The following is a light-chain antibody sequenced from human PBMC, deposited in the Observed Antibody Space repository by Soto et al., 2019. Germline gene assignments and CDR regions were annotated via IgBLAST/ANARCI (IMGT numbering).Light chain of an antibody. CDR3: QQYYSTPSIT. CDR1: QSVLYSSNNKNY. V-gene: IGKV4-1*01. CDR2: WAS. Sequence: DIVITQSPDSLAVSLGERATINCKSSQSVLYSSNNKNYLAWYQQKPGQPPKLRIYWASTRESVVPVRFSCSGSGPDFTLTISSLQAEDVEVSYCQQYYSTPSITFGQGTRLEIK. J-gene: IGKJ5*01.